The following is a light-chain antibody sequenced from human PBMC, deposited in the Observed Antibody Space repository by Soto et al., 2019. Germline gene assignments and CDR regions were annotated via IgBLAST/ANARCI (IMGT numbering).Light chain of an antibody. J-gene: IGKJ4*01. CDR2: DAS. Sequence: EIVLTQSPATLSLSPGERATLSCRASQSVSSSLGWYQQKPGQAPRLLIYDASSRATGIPARFSGSGSGTDFTLTISSLAPEDFAVYYCQQRSNWPRLTFGGGTKVEIK. CDR1: QSVSSS. CDR3: QQRSNWPRLT. V-gene: IGKV3-11*01.